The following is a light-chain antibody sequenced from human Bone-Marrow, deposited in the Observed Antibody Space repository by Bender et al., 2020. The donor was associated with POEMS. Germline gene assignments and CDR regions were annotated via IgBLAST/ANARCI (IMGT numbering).Light chain of an antibody. CDR2: EVT. V-gene: IGLV2-14*03. CDR1: SSDIGSYNY. CDR3: VAWEDSLIGPL. Sequence: QSALTQPASVSGSPGQSITISCTGSSSDIGSYNYVSWFQQHPGKAPKLLIYEVTRRPSDISNRFSGSKSGTSATLAISGLQPEDEGDYYCVAWEDSLIGPLFGGGTKLTVV. J-gene: IGLJ2*01.